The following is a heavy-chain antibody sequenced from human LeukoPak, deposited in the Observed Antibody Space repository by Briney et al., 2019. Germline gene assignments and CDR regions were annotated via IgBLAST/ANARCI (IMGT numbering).Heavy chain of an antibody. CDR3: AKVDGITIFEVFDY. Sequence: GGSPRLSCAASGFTFSSYAMSWVRQAPGKGLEWVSAISGSGGSTYYADSVKGRFTISRDNYKNTLYLQMNSLRAEDTAVYYCAKVDGITIFEVFDYWGQGTLVTVSS. D-gene: IGHD3-3*01. CDR2: ISGSGGST. J-gene: IGHJ4*02. V-gene: IGHV3-23*01. CDR1: GFTFSSYA.